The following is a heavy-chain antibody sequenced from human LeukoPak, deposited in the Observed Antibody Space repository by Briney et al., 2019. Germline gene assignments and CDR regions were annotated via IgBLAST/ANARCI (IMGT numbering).Heavy chain of an antibody. V-gene: IGHV3-23*01. J-gene: IGHJ4*02. D-gene: IGHD6-13*01. CDR2: ISGSGGST. Sequence: GGSLRLSCAASGFLVSSNYMSWVRQAPGKGLEWVSAISGSGGSTYYADSVKGRFTISRDNSKNTLYLQMNSLRAEDTAVYYCARDGSSSWYGDFDYWGQGTLVTVSS. CDR3: ARDGSSSWYGDFDY. CDR1: GFLVSSNY.